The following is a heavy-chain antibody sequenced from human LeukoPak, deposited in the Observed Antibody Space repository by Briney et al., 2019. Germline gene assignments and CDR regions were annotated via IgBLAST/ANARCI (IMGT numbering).Heavy chain of an antibody. CDR3: AKKGQWLALRGDYFDY. Sequence: PGGSLRLSCAASGFTFSSYSMNWVRQAPGKGLEWVSSISSSSSYIYYADSVKGRFTISRDNSKNTLYLQMNSLRAEDTAVYYCAKKGQWLALRGDYFDYWGQGTLVTVSS. CDR1: GFTFSSYS. V-gene: IGHV3-21*01. CDR2: ISSSSSYI. J-gene: IGHJ4*02. D-gene: IGHD6-19*01.